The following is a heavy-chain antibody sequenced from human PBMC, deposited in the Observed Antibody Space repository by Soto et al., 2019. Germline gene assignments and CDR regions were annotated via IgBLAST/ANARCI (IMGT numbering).Heavy chain of an antibody. D-gene: IGHD3-22*01. Sequence: SETLSLTCAVYGGSFSGYYWSWIRQPPGKGLEWIGEINHSGSTNYNPSLKSRVTISVDTSKNQFSLKLSSVTAADTAVYYCARTQGASYYYDSSGIDYWGQGTLVTVSS. CDR1: GGSFSGYY. CDR2: INHSGST. V-gene: IGHV4-34*01. CDR3: ARTQGASYYYDSSGIDY. J-gene: IGHJ4*02.